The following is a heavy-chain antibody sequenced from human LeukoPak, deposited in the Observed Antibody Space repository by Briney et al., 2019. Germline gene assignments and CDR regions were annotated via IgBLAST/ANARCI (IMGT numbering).Heavy chain of an antibody. CDR2: ISGSGGVT. D-gene: IGHD5-18*01. CDR1: GFTFSSYA. CDR3: AGRGYTYASLDS. J-gene: IGHJ4*02. Sequence: PGGSLRLSCAASGFTFSSYAMNWVRQAPGKGLDWVSSISGSGGVTYYADSVKGRFSISRDNSKNTLCLQMNSLRADDTAVYFCAGRGYTYASLDSWGQGTLVTASS. V-gene: IGHV3-23*01.